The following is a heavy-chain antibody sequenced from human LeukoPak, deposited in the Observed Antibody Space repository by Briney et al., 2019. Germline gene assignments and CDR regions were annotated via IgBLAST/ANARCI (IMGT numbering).Heavy chain of an antibody. CDR1: GYTFTGYY. V-gene: IGHV1-2*02. Sequence: ASVKVSCKASGYTFTGYYMHWVRQAPGQGLEWMGWINPNSGGTNYAQKFQGRVTMTRDTSISTAYMGLSSLRSDDTAVYYCARGGITIFGVGRAFDIWGQGAMVTVSS. CDR3: ARGGITIFGVGRAFDI. CDR2: INPNSGGT. D-gene: IGHD3-3*01. J-gene: IGHJ3*02.